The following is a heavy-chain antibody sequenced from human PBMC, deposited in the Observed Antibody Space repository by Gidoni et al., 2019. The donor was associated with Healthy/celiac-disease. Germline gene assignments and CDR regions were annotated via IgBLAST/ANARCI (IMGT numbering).Heavy chain of an antibody. CDR3: ATYSSGWYNY. CDR1: GGSVSSGSYY. CDR2: IYYSGST. D-gene: IGHD6-19*01. J-gene: IGHJ4*02. Sequence: QVQLQESGPGLVKPSETLSLTCTVPGGSVSSGSYYWSWIRQPPGKGLEWIGYIYYSGSTNYNPSLKSRVTISVDTSKNQFSLKLSSVTAADTAVYYCATYSSGWYNYWGQGTLVTVSS. V-gene: IGHV4-61*01.